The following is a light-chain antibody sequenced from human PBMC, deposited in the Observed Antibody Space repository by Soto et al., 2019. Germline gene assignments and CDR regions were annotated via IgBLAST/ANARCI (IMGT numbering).Light chain of an antibody. CDR3: QQHRT. CDR2: DTS. CDR1: QGIGDT. Sequence: EVVMRQSPATLSVSPGEGATLSCRASQGIGDTLAWYQHKPGQTPRLLIYDTSTRATGVPTRFSGSRSGAEFTLAISRLEPEDFAVYFCQQHRTFGQGTKVDIK. V-gene: IGKV3-15*01. J-gene: IGKJ1*01.